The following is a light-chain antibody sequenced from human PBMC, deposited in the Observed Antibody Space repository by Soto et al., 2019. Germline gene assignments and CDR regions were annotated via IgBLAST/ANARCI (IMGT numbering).Light chain of an antibody. J-gene: IGLJ2*01. CDR3: SSDTSRSTLVV. Sequence: QSALTQPASVSGSPGQSITISCTGTSSDDDGYNYVSWYQQHPGKAPKLMIYDVSNRPSGGSNRFSGSKSGNTASLTISGLQAEDEAEYYCSSDTSRSTLVVFGGGTKLTV. CDR2: DVS. V-gene: IGLV2-14*01. CDR1: SSDDDGYNY.